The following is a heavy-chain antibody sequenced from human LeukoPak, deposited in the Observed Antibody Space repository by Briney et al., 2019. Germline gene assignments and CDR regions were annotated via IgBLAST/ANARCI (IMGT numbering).Heavy chain of an antibody. V-gene: IGHV3-48*01. CDR2: ISGSASIT. CDR3: ARDGGDCSSTTCYGSYMDV. Sequence: GGSLRLSCAASGFTFSSYSMNWVRQAPGKGLEWVSYISGSASITYYADSVKGRFTISRDDAKNSLYLQINSLRAKDTAVYYCARDGGDCSSTTCYGSYMDVWGKGTTVTVSS. J-gene: IGHJ6*03. CDR1: GFTFSSYS. D-gene: IGHD2-2*01.